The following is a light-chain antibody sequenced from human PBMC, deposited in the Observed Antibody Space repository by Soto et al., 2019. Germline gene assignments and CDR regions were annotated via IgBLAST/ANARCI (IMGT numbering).Light chain of an antibody. J-gene: IGKJ5*01. CDR2: GAS. V-gene: IGKV3-20*01. CDR3: QHFTSFPIT. CDR1: QSVSGSY. Sequence: ESVWTQSPVTLSLSPGERATLSCRASQSVSGSYLAWYQQKPGQAPRLLIYGASSRATGIPDRFSGSGSGTDFTLTISSLQPEDFATHYCQHFTSFPITFGQATRLEIK.